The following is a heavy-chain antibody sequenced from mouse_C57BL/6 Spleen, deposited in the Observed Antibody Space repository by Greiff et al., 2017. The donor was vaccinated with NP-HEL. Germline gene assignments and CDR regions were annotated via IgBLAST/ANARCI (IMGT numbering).Heavy chain of an antibody. J-gene: IGHJ1*03. CDR1: GFTFSDYG. V-gene: IGHV5-17*01. Sequence: EVQGVESGGGLVKPGGSLKLSCAASGFTFSDYGMHWVRQAPEKGLEWVAYISSGSSTINYADTVKGRFTISRDNATNTLFLQLTSLRSEDTALYYCARIRGCYLDVWGTGTTVTVSS. D-gene: IGHD1-1*01. CDR3: ARIRGCYLDV. CDR2: ISSGSSTI.